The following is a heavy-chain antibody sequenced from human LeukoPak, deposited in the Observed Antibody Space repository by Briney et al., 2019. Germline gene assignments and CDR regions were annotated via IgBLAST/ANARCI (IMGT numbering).Heavy chain of an antibody. CDR1: GFTFSSYW. V-gene: IGHV3-74*01. J-gene: IGHJ4*02. Sequence: GGSLRLSCAVSGFTFSSYWMHWVRQAPGKGLVWVSRINNDGSTTAYADSVKGRFTISRANTKNTLYLQMNSLRAEDTAVYYCARTYSSFDYWGQGTLVTVSS. D-gene: IGHD6-19*01. CDR3: ARTYSSFDY. CDR2: INNDGSTT.